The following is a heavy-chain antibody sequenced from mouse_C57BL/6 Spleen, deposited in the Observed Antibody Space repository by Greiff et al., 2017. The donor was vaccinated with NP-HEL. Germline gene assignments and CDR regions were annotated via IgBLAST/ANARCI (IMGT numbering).Heavy chain of an antibody. CDR2: IRLKSDNYAT. CDR3: TGPYYGRDY. D-gene: IGHD1-1*01. J-gene: IGHJ2*01. CDR1: GFTFSNYW. Sequence: EVKLMESGGGLVQPGGSMKLSCVASGFTFSNYWMNWVRQSPEKGLEWVAQIRLKSDNYATHYAESVKGRFTISRDDSKSSVYLQMNNLRAEDTGIYYCTGPYYGRDYWGQGTTLTVSS. V-gene: IGHV6-3*01.